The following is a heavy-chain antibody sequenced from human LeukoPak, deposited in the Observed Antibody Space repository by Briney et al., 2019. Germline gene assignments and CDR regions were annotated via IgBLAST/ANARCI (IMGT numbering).Heavy chain of an antibody. CDR1: GFTSDDYG. Sequence: PGGSLRLSCAASGFTSDDYGMSWVRQAPGKGLEWVSGINWNGGSTGYADSVKGRFTISRDNAKNSLYLQMNSLRAEDTALYYCARDRFGVPAAIPLDYWGQGTLVTVSS. CDR3: ARDRFGVPAAIPLDY. CDR2: INWNGGST. D-gene: IGHD2-2*01. V-gene: IGHV3-20*04. J-gene: IGHJ4*02.